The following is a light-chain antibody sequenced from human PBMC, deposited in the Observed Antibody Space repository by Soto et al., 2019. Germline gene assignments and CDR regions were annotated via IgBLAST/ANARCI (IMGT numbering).Light chain of an antibody. CDR3: QKFGTSSRVT. Sequence: IVVTQSPCTLSLSPGERATLSCRVSQSVSSNLAWYQQKPGQAPRLLISGVSSRATGIPDRFSGSGSGTDFILTISRVEPEDFAVYYCQKFGTSSRVTFGPGTKVDIK. V-gene: IGKV3-20*01. CDR1: QSVSSN. J-gene: IGKJ3*01. CDR2: GVS.